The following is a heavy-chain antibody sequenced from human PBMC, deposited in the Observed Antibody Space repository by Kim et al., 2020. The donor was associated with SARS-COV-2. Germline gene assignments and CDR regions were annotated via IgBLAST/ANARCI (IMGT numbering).Heavy chain of an antibody. CDR2: ISSNGGST. D-gene: IGHD5-18*01. CDR1: GFTFSSYA. J-gene: IGHJ4*02. CDR3: VKGPWIQLWAY. Sequence: GGSPRLSCSAAGFTFSSYAMHWVRQAPGKGLEYVSAISSNGGSTYYADSVKGRFTISRDNSKNTLYLQMSSLRAEDTAVYYCVKGPWIQLWAYWGQGTLGTVSS. V-gene: IGHV3-64D*09.